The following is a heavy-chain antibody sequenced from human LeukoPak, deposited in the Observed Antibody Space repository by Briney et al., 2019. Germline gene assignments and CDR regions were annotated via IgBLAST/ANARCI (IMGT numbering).Heavy chain of an antibody. Sequence: PGGSLRLSCAASGFTFSSYAMHWVRQAPGKGLEWVAVISYDGSNKYYADSVKGRFTISRDNSKNTLYLQMNSLRAEDTAVYYCARGYYDFWSAQYNWFDPWGQGTLVTVSS. J-gene: IGHJ5*02. CDR1: GFTFSSYA. CDR2: ISYDGSNK. CDR3: ARGYYDFWSAQYNWFDP. D-gene: IGHD3-3*01. V-gene: IGHV3-30-3*01.